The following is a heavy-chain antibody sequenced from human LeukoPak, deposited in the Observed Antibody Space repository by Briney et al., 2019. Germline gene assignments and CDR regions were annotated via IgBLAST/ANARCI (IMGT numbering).Heavy chain of an antibody. D-gene: IGHD2-8*02. CDR3: ATYRQVLLPFES. CDR1: GFSFSRYG. Sequence: GGSLGLSCAASGFSFSRYGMHWVRQAPGKGLEWVAFILFDGSNKYYTDSVKGRFTISRDDSKNTLFLQMNSLRAEDTAIYYCATYRQVLLPFESWGQGTLVTVSS. CDR2: ILFDGSNK. J-gene: IGHJ4*02. V-gene: IGHV3-30*02.